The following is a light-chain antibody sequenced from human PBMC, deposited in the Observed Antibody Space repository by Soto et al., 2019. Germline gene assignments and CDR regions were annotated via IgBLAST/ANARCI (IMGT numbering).Light chain of an antibody. CDR1: QSVSSSY. Sequence: IVLTQSPGTLSLSPGERATLSCRASQSVSSSYLAWYQQKPGQAPRLLIYGASSRPTGIPYSFSGGGSGTDFTLTISRLEPEDFAVYYCQQYGGSPPYTFGQGTKLEIK. CDR2: GAS. J-gene: IGKJ2*01. CDR3: QQYGGSPPYT. V-gene: IGKV3-20*01.